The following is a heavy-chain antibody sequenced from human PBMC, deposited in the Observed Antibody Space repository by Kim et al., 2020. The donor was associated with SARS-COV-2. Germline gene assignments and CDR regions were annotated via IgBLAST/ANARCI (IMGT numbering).Heavy chain of an antibody. CDR3: AKDNIAVAGDYFDY. Sequence: ADSVKGRFTISRDNSKNSLYLQMNSLRTEDTALYYCAKDNIAVAGDYFDYWGQGTLVTVSS. V-gene: IGHV3-43*01. J-gene: IGHJ4*02. D-gene: IGHD6-19*01.